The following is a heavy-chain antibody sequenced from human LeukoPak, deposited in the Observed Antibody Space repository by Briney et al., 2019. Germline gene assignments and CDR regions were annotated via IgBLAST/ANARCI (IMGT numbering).Heavy chain of an antibody. CDR3: ARRSSGWYRYDY. Sequence: SETLSLTCTVSGGSISSGSYSWSWIRQPAVKGLEWIGRISTSGSTNYNPSLKSRVTISLDTSKNQFSLKLTSVTAADTAVYYCARRSSGWYRYDYWGQGTLVTVSS. D-gene: IGHD6-19*01. CDR1: GGSISSGSYS. CDR2: ISTSGST. V-gene: IGHV4-61*02. J-gene: IGHJ4*02.